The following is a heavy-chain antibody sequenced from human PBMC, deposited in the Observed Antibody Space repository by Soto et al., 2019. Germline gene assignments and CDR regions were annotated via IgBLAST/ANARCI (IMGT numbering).Heavy chain of an antibody. V-gene: IGHV3-23*01. J-gene: IGHJ6*02. CDR3: AKRHAPSSWYVHYGMDV. Sequence: PGGSLRLSCAASGFTFSSYAMSWVRQAPGKGLEWVSAISGSGGSTYYADSVKGRFTISRDNSKNTLYLQMNSLRAEDTAVYYCAKRHAPSSWYVHYGMDVWGQGTTVTV. CDR1: GFTFSSYA. CDR2: ISGSGGST. D-gene: IGHD6-13*01.